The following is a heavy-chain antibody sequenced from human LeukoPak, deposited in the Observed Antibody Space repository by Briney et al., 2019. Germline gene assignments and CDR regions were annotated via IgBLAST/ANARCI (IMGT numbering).Heavy chain of an antibody. J-gene: IGHJ3*02. V-gene: IGHV4-59*12. D-gene: IGHD1-26*01. CDR1: GVSINSYY. Sequence: SETLSLTCTVSGVSINSYYWSWIRQPPGKGLEWIGHIYNSGSTNYSPSLKSRVTISVDKSKNQFSLKLSSVTAADTAVYYCARDLSRIVGATSGVDSFDIWGQGTMVTVSS. CDR3: ARDLSRIVGATSGVDSFDI. CDR2: IYNSGST.